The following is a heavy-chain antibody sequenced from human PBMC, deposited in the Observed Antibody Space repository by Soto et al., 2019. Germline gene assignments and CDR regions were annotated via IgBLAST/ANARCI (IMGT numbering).Heavy chain of an antibody. D-gene: IGHD3-22*01. J-gene: IGHJ2*01. CDR1: GGTFSSYA. CDR3: ALDSSDYPTTRDWYFDL. CDR2: IIPIFGTA. V-gene: IGHV1-69*13. Sequence: SVKVSCKASGGTFSSYAISWVRQAPGQGLEWMGGIIPIFGTANYAQKFQGRVTITADESTSTAYMELSSLRSEDTAVYYCALDSSDYPTTRDWYFDLWGRGTLVTVSS.